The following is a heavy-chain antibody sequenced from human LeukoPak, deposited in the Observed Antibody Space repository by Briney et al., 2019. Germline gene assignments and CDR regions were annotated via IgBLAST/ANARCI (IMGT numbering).Heavy chain of an antibody. J-gene: IGHJ3*02. CDR2: IKKDGSEK. CDR3: ARELRYSGSRLGAFDI. Sequence: GGSLRLSCAASGFTSSSYWMSWVRQAPGKGLEWMANIKKDGSEKYYADSVKGRFTISRDNSKNTLYLQMNSLRAEDTAVYYCARELRYSGSRLGAFDIWGQGTMVTVSS. CDR1: GFTSSSYW. V-gene: IGHV3-7*01. D-gene: IGHD1-26*01.